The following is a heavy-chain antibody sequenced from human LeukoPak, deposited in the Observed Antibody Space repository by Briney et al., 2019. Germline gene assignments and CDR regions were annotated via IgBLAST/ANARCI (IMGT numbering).Heavy chain of an antibody. J-gene: IGHJ5*02. D-gene: IGHD3-3*01. CDR1: GFTFSSYS. CDR2: ISSSSSYI. V-gene: IGHV3-21*01. Sequence: GSLRLSCAASGFTFSSYSMNWVRQAPGKGLEWVSSISSSSSYIYNADSVKGRFTISRDNAKKSLYLQMNSLRAEDTAVYYCARDAEVGTLFGVLSRYNWFDPWGQGALVTVSS. CDR3: ARDAEVGTLFGVLSRYNWFDP.